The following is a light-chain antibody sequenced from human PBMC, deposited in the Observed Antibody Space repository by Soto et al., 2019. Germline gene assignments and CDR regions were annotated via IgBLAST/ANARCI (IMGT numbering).Light chain of an antibody. CDR2: DAS. Sequence: DIQMTQSPSTLSASVGDRVTITSRASQSVNKWLAWFQQKPAKVPKLLVFDASTLQTGVPSRFGGGGSGTEFTLIISGLQPDDFVTYYCQQYNSYSPWTFGPGTKVEI. CDR1: QSVNKW. CDR3: QQYNSYSPWT. V-gene: IGKV1-5*01. J-gene: IGKJ1*01.